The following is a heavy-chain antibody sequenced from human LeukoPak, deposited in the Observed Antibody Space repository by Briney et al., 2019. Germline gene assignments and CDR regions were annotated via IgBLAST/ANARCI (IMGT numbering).Heavy chain of an antibody. D-gene: IGHD6-19*01. Sequence: GGSLRLSCAASGFTFSSYGMHWVRQAPGKGLEWVAVIWYDGSNKYYADSVKGRFTISRDNSKNTLYLQMNSLRAEDTAVYYCARDGGLFWAVAGTRGYFDYWGQGTLVTVSS. J-gene: IGHJ4*02. CDR2: IWYDGSNK. CDR1: GFTFSSYG. CDR3: ARDGGLFWAVAGTRGYFDY. V-gene: IGHV3-33*01.